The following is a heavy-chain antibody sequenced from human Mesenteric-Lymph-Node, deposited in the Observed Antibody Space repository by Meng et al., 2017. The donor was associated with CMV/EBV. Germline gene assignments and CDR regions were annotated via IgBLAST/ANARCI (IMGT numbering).Heavy chain of an antibody. CDR2: IWFDGSIK. D-gene: IGHD3-10*01. Sequence: GESLKISCAASGSTFSNSGMHWVRQAPGKGLEWVAFIWFDGSIKYYADSVKGRFTISRDNSKNTLYLQMNSLRAEDTAVYFCARTFGSGTIYYYSGMDVWGQGTTVTVSS. V-gene: IGHV3-30*02. J-gene: IGHJ6*02. CDR3: ARTFGSGTIYYYSGMDV. CDR1: GSTFSNSG.